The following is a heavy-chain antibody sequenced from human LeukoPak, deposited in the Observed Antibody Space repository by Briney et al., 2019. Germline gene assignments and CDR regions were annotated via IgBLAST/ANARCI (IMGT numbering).Heavy chain of an antibody. CDR1: GGSFSGYY. J-gene: IGHJ4*02. Sequence: SETLSLTCAVYGGSFSGYYWSWIRQPPGKGLEWIGEINHSGSTNYNPSLKSRVTISVDTSKNQFSLKLSPVTAADTAVYYCARGVPLVTPYFDYWGQGTLVTVSS. CDR3: ARGVPLVTPYFDY. D-gene: IGHD3-9*01. V-gene: IGHV4-34*01. CDR2: INHSGST.